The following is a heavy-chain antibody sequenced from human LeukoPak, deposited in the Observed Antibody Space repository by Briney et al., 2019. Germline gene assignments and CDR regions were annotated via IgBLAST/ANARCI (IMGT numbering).Heavy chain of an antibody. CDR3: ARDGGIIRFGGQDV. CDR2: MNRDGCEK. J-gene: IGHJ6*02. V-gene: IGHV3-7*01. CDR1: GFTFSDFW. Sequence: GPLRLSCAASGFTFSDFWLSWVRQAPGKGLEWVANMNRDGCEKNYVDSMKGRITISRDNAKNSLYLQMNSLRVEDTAVYYCARDGGIIRFGGQDVWGQGTTVTVS. D-gene: IGHD3-16*01.